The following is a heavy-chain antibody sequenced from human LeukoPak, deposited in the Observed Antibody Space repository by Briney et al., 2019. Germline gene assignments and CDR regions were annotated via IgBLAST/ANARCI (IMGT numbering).Heavy chain of an antibody. CDR2: IYYSGST. V-gene: IGHV4-59*02. D-gene: IGHD2/OR15-2a*01. CDR1: GASVSSSY. CDR3: ASNSSPADPFDI. Sequence: PSETLSLTCSVSGASVSSSYWSWIRQPPGKGLEWIGYIYYSGSTNYNPSLKSRVTISVDTSKNQFSLKLSSVTAADTAVYYCASNSSPADPFDIWGQGTMVTVSS. J-gene: IGHJ3*02.